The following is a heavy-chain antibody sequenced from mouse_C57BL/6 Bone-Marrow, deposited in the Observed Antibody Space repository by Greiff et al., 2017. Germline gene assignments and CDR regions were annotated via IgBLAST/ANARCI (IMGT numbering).Heavy chain of an antibody. CDR2: IHPNSGST. J-gene: IGHJ4*01. CDR1: GYTFTSYW. CDR3: ARGAYYYGSSYDYYAMDY. Sequence: VQLQQPGAELVKPGASVKLSCKASGYTFTSYWMHWVKQRPGQGLEWIGMIHPNSGSTNYNEKFKSKATLTVDKSSSTAYMQLSSLTSEDSAVYYCARGAYYYGSSYDYYAMDYWGQGTSVTVSS. V-gene: IGHV1-64*01. D-gene: IGHD1-1*01.